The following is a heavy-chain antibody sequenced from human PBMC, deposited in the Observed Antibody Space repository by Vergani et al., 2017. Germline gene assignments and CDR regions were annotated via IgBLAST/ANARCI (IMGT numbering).Heavy chain of an antibody. V-gene: IGHV1-69*12. CDR3: ARAKGGSYYGDYYYGMDV. D-gene: IGHD1-26*01. CDR1: GGTFSSYA. Sequence: QVQLVQSGAEVKKPGSSVKVSCKASGGTFSSYAISWVRQAPGQGLEWMGGIIPIFGTANYAQKFQGRVTITADESTSTAYVELSSLRSEDTAVYYCARAKGGSYYGDYYYGMDVWGQGTTVTVSS. CDR2: IIPIFGTA. J-gene: IGHJ6*02.